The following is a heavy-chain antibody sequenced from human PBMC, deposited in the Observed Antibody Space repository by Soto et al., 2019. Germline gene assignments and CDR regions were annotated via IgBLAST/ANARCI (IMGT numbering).Heavy chain of an antibody. CDR1: GFSLSTSGVG. CDR2: IYWDDDK. V-gene: IGHV2-5*02. D-gene: IGHD2-15*01. J-gene: IGHJ6*02. CDR3: SYVPYGGGSCYWDSCGGMDV. Sequence: QITLKESGPTLVKPTQTLTLTCTFSGFSLSTSGVGVAWIRQPPGKALEWLALIYWDDDKRYRPSLESRLTVTNDTSKDQIVLKMTNMDSVDTATDYCSYVPYGGGSCYWDSCGGMDVWGQGSTVTVSS.